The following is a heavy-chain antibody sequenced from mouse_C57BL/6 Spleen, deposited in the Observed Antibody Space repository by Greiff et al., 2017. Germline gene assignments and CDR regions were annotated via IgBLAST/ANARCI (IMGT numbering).Heavy chain of an antibody. CDR1: GYSFTDYN. V-gene: IGHV1-39*01. CDR3: ARHYYGSSVGAMDY. CDR2: INPNYGTT. D-gene: IGHD1-1*01. J-gene: IGHJ4*01. Sequence: VQLQQSGPELVKPGASVQISCKASGYSFTDYNMNWVKQSNGKSLEWIGVINPNYGTTSYNQKFKGKATLTVDQSSSTAYMQLNSLTSEDSAVYYCARHYYGSSVGAMDYWGQGTSVTVSS.